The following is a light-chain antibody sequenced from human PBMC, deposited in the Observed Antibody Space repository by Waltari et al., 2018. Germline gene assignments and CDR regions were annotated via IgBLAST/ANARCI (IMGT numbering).Light chain of an antibody. V-gene: IGLV2-23*02. CDR1: SNNIRNYNL. J-gene: IGLJ3*02. CDR3: ASYTGSGWV. Sequence: QSALTQPASVSGSPGQSITISCSGASNNIRNYNLISWYRQYPGKVPKLTSDEITRRPAGVSDRFSGSQSGNTASLTISGLQTEDEADYYCASYTGSGWVFGGGTKLTVL. CDR2: EIT.